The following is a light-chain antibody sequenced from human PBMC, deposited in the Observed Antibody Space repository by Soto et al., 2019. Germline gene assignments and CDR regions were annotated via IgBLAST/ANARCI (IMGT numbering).Light chain of an antibody. J-gene: IGKJ1*01. CDR1: QSLRSS. Sequence: ETMMTQSPDTLSVSLGERATRSCRASQSLRSSLAWYQQKPGQAPRLLIYDASTRATGIPARFSGSGSGTDFTLTINRLEPEDFAVYYCQDFAYPQWTFGQGTKVDI. CDR3: QDFAYPQWT. V-gene: IGKV3-15*01. CDR2: DAS.